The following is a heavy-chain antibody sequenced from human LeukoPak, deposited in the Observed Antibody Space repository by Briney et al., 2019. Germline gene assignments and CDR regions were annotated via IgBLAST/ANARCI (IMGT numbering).Heavy chain of an antibody. CDR2: FYPGDSDT. CDR1: GYSSTSYW. CDR3: ASTGNWNYNYYYYMDV. J-gene: IGHJ6*03. D-gene: IGHD1-20*01. Sequence: GESLKISCKGSGYSSTSYWIGGVRQMPGKGLEWMGIFYPGDSDTRHSPSFQGQVTISADKSISTAYLQWCSLKASDTAMYYCASTGNWNYNYYYYMDVWGKGTTVIVSS. V-gene: IGHV5-51*01.